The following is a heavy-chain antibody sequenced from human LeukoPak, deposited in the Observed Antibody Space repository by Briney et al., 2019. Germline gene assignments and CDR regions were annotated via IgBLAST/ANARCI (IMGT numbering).Heavy chain of an antibody. CDR1: RYTFTRYY. V-gene: IGHV1-46*01. D-gene: IGHD1-26*01. CDR2: INPSGGST. J-gene: IGHJ6*04. CDR3: AGEAQREDYYGMDV. Sequence: ASVKVSCKASRYTFTRYYMHWVRQAPGQGLEWMGIINPSGGSTTYAQKFQGRVTMTRDTSTSTVYMELSSLRSEDTAVYYCAGEAQREDYYGMDVWGKGTTVTVSS.